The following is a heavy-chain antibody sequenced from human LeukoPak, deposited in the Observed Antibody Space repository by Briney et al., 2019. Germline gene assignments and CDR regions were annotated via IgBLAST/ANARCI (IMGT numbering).Heavy chain of an antibody. Sequence: ASVKVSCKAYVFTFSNSDINWVRQAPGQGLEWMGWINTNNGHTNFQPKFQGRVTLTSDTSTTTVYMELSSLRFEDTAVYYCARVTSDWLSYYIDVWGEGTTVSIPS. J-gene: IGHJ6*04. D-gene: IGHD3-9*01. CDR3: ARVTSDWLSYYIDV. CDR2: INTNNGHT. CDR1: VFTFSNSD. V-gene: IGHV1-18*01.